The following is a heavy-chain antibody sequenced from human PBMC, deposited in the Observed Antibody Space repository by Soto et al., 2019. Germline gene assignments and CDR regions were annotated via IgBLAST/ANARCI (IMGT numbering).Heavy chain of an antibody. D-gene: IGHD3-16*01. CDR1: VFSPHTRGVS. V-gene: IGHV2-5*02. CDR3: AHRQGPSYVRH. Sequence: PGLALGDPTQNLKPTLPFSVFSPHTRGVSVGWIRQPPGKALEWLALIYWDDDKRYSPSLKSRLTITKDTSKNQVVLTMTNMDPVDTATYYCAHRQGPSYVRHWGQGTLVTVSS. J-gene: IGHJ4*02. CDR2: IYWDDDK.